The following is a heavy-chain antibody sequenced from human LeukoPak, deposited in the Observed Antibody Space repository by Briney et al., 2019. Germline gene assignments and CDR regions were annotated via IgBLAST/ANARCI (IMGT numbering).Heavy chain of an antibody. CDR2: ISYDGSNK. D-gene: IGHD2-21*02. Sequence: GGSLRLSCAASGFIFSNYGMSWVRQAPGKGLEWVAVISYDGSNKYYADSVKGRFTISRDNAKKSLYLQMDSLRAEDTAVYYCARDQAGDSPYGMDVWGQGTTVTVSS. V-gene: IGHV3-30*03. CDR1: GFIFSNYG. J-gene: IGHJ6*02. CDR3: ARDQAGDSPYGMDV.